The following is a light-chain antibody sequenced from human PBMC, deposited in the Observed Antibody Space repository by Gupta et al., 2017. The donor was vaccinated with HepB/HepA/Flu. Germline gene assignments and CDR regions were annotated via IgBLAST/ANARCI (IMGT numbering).Light chain of an antibody. V-gene: IGKV1-39*01. CDR3: QQSDSNLWT. Sequence: DIQMTQSPSPLSASVGDRVTITCRASQSISSYLTWYQQKPGKAPKLLIYAASSLQSGVPSRFSGSGSGTDFTLTISRLQPEDFATYYCQQSDSNLWTFGQGTXVEIK. J-gene: IGKJ1*01. CDR2: AAS. CDR1: QSISSY.